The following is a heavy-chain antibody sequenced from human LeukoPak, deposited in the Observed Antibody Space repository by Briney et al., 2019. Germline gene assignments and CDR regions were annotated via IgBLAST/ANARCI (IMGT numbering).Heavy chain of an antibody. J-gene: IGHJ6*02. Sequence: SETLSLTCTVSGGSVSSGSYYWSWIREPPGKGLEWIGYIYYSGSTNYNPSLKSRVTISVDTSKNQFSLKLSSVTAADTAVYYCARSQNPYSSSWASYYYYGMDVWGQGTTVTVSS. CDR2: IYYSGST. CDR3: ARSQNPYSSSWASYYYYGMDV. CDR1: GGSVSSGSYY. V-gene: IGHV4-61*01. D-gene: IGHD6-13*01.